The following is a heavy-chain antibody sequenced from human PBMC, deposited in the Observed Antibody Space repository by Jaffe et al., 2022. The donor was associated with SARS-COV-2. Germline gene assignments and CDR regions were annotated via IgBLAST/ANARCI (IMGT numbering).Heavy chain of an antibody. CDR2: ISWNSGSI. J-gene: IGHJ6*02. V-gene: IGHV3-9*01. D-gene: IGHD2-8*01. CDR1: GFTFDDYA. Sequence: EVQLVESGGGLVQPGRSLRLSCAASGFTFDDYAMHWVRQAPGKGLEWVSGISWNSGSIGYADSVKGRFTISRDNAKNSLYLQMNSLRAEDTALYYCAKGMVPRYYYYGMDVWGQGTTVTVSS. CDR3: AKGMVPRYYYYGMDV.